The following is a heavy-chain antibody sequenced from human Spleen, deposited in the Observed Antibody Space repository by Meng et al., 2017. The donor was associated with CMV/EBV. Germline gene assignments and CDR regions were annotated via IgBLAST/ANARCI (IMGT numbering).Heavy chain of an antibody. CDR2: IYTSGST. Sequence: VKLQESGPRPVQPPEPPSLTCPVSGASISSYYWRWIRQPAGKGLEWIGRIYTSGSTNYNPSLKSRVTISVDKSKNQFSLTLSSVTAADTAVYYCARVGQWLPIDYWGQGTLVTVSS. V-gene: IGHV4-4*07. CDR3: ARVGQWLPIDY. D-gene: IGHD6-19*01. CDR1: GASISSYY. J-gene: IGHJ4*02.